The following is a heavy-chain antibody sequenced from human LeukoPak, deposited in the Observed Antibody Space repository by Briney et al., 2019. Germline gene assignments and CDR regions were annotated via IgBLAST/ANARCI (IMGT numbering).Heavy chain of an antibody. CDR2: ISSSSSYI. Sequence: PGGSLRLSCAASGFTFSSYGINWVRQAPGKGLEWVSSISSSSSYIYYADSVKGRFTISRDNAKNSLYLQMNSLRAEDTAVYYCAKDGLQFSEWLPPLGYWGQGTLVTVSS. CDR1: GFTFSSYG. CDR3: AKDGLQFSEWLPPLGY. J-gene: IGHJ4*02. V-gene: IGHV3-21*04. D-gene: IGHD3-3*01.